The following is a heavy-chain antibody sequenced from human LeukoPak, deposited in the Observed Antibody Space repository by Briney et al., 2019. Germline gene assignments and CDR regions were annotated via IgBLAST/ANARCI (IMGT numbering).Heavy chain of an antibody. CDR2: ISNSGDNT. V-gene: IGHV3-23*01. Sequence: GSLRLSCAASGFTFSTYALSWVRQVPGKGLGWVSGISNSGDNTYYADSVKGRFTISRDNSRNTLYLQMNSLRAEDTAVYYCAKDYDIFSGGYDYWGQGTLVTVSS. D-gene: IGHD3-9*01. J-gene: IGHJ4*02. CDR1: GFTFSTYA. CDR3: AKDYDIFSGGYDY.